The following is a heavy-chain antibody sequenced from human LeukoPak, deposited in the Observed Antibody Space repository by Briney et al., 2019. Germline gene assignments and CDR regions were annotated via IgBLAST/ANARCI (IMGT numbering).Heavy chain of an antibody. CDR3: ARVTHYDSSGPFDY. Sequence: SETLSLTCTVSGGSISGYYWSWIRQPPGKGLEWIGYIYYSGSTNYNPSLKSRVTISVDTSKNQFSLKLSSVTAADTALYYCARVTHYDSSGPFDYWGQGTLVTVSS. J-gene: IGHJ4*02. CDR2: IYYSGST. CDR1: GGSISGYY. D-gene: IGHD3-22*01. V-gene: IGHV4-59*01.